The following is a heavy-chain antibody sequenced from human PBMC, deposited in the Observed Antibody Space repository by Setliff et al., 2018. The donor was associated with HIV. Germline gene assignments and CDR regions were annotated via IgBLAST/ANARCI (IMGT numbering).Heavy chain of an antibody. CDR1: GFTFSTFW. J-gene: IGHJ4*02. CDR2: IKPDGSEK. CDR3: AAVFTGEPGRSLDY. D-gene: IGHD1-26*01. Sequence: GSLRLSCAASGFTFSTFWMSWVRQAPGKGLEWVANIKPDGSEKYYVDSVKGRFTISRDNTENSLYLLMSDLRAEDTAVYYCAAVFTGEPGRSLDYWGQGTPVTVSS. V-gene: IGHV3-7*01.